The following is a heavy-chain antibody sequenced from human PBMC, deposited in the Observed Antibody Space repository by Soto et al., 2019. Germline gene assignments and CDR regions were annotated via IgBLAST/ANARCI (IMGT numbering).Heavy chain of an antibody. J-gene: IGHJ6*03. CDR1: GLTFTSSS. D-gene: IGHD1-7*01. V-gene: IGHV1-58*01. Sequence: SLNVSGRASGLTFTSSSVQWVRQARGQRLEWIGWIVVGSGNTNYAQKFQERVTITRDMSTSTAYMELSSLRSEDTAVYYCARQRNELELDYYYMDVWGKGTTVTVSS. CDR2: IVVGSGNT. CDR3: ARQRNELELDYYYMDV.